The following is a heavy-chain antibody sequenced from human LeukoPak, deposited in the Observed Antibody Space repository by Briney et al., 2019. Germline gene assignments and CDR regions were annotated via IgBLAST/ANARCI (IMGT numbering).Heavy chain of an antibody. CDR1: GFTFSNYN. V-gene: IGHV3-21*01. CDR2: IGRSDTYI. Sequence: PGGSLRLSCVVSGFTFSNYNMNWVRQAPGKGLEWVSSIGRSDTYIYYADSVTGRFTISRDNAKNSLYLQMSSLRAEDTAVYYCARKNGLDYWGQGTLVTVSS. CDR3: ARKNGLDY. J-gene: IGHJ4*02.